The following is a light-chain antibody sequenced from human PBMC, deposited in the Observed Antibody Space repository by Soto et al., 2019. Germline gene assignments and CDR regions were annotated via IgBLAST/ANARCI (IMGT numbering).Light chain of an antibody. CDR2: EVS. CDR1: SGDVGNFNL. J-gene: IGLJ2*01. CDR3: CSYAGGSIYVL. Sequence: QPVLTQPASVSGSPGQSITISCTGTSGDVGNFNLVSWYQQHPGKAPNLIISEVSKRPSGVSTRFSGSKSGNTASLTISGLQPEDAADYYCCSYAGGSIYVLFGGGTKVTVL. V-gene: IGLV2-23*02.